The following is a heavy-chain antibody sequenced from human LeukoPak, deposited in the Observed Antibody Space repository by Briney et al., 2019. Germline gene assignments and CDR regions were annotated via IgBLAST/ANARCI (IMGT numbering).Heavy chain of an antibody. D-gene: IGHD6-19*01. Sequence: ASVKVSCKASGYTFTGYYMHWVRQAPGQGLEWMGRINPNSGGTNYAQKFQGRVTMTRDTSISTAYMELSRLRSDDTAVYYCARSGYNSGWAFDFWGQGTLVTVSS. CDR1: GYTFTGYY. J-gene: IGHJ4*02. CDR2: INPNSGGT. V-gene: IGHV1-2*06. CDR3: ARSGYNSGWAFDF.